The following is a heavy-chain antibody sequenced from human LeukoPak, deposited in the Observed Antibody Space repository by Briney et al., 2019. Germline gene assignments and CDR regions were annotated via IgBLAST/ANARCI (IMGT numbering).Heavy chain of an antibody. J-gene: IGHJ6*02. CDR2: ISNDGRNK. CDR1: GFIFSSHG. CDR3: AKDGIYCSGGNCYYYYGMDV. Sequence: PGGSLRLSCAASGFIFSSHGLHWVRQAPGKGPEWVALISNDGRNKDYADSVKGRFTISRDNSKNTLYLQMNSLRAEDTAVYYCAKDGIYCSGGNCYYYYGMDVWGQGTTVTVSS. V-gene: IGHV3-30*18. D-gene: IGHD2-15*01.